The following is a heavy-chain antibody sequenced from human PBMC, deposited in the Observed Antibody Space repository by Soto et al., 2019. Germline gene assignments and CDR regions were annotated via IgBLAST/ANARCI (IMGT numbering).Heavy chain of an antibody. Sequence: ETLSLTCTVSGGSISSSSYYWGWIRQPPGKGLEWIGSIYYSGSTYYNPSLKSRVTISVDTSKNQFSLKLSSVTAADTAVYYCARADILTGYQNWFDPWGQGTLVTVSS. CDR1: GGSISSSSYY. D-gene: IGHD3-9*01. J-gene: IGHJ5*02. CDR2: IYYSGST. CDR3: ARADILTGYQNWFDP. V-gene: IGHV4-39*01.